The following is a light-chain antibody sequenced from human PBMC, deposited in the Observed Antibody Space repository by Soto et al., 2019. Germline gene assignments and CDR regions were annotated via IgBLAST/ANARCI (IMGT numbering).Light chain of an antibody. CDR3: QQYGRSPWT. CDR1: QSVSSY. Sequence: EIVLTQSPATLSLSPGERATLSCRASQSVSSYLAWYQQKPGQAPRLLIYGASSRATGIPDRFSGSGSGTDFTLAISRLEPEDFAVYYCQQYGRSPWTFGQGTKLEIK. CDR2: GAS. J-gene: IGKJ1*01. V-gene: IGKV3-20*01.